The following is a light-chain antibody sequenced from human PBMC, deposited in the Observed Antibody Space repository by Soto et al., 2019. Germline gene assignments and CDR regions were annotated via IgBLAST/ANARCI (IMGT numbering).Light chain of an antibody. CDR2: EVS. CDR3: SSYAGSSTYV. Sequence: QSVLTQPASVSGSPGQSITISCTGTSSDVGGYNYVSWYQQHPGKAPKLMIYEVSNRPSGVSIRFSGSKSGNTASLTISGLQAEDEADYYFSSYAGSSTYVFGTGTKVTVL. CDR1: SSDVGGYNY. V-gene: IGLV2-14*01. J-gene: IGLJ1*01.